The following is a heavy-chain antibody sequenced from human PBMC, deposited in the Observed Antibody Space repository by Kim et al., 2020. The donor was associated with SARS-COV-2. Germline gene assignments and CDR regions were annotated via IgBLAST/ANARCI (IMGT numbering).Heavy chain of an antibody. CDR2: IYYNGAT. J-gene: IGHJ4*02. V-gene: IGHV4-39*01. CDR1: GGSVSSNRYY. D-gene: IGHD2-8*02. Sequence: SETLSLTCTVSGGSVSSNRYYWAWIRQPPGKGLEWIGSIYYNGATYYNSSLKSRVTMSVETSENQFSLRLTTVTAADTAVYYCARLILCTGNRCSDDWGRGTLVTVSS. CDR3: ARLILCTGNRCSDD.